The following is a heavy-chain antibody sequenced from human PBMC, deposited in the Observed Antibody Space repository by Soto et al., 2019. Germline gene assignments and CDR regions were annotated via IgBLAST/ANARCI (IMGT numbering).Heavy chain of an antibody. CDR1: GYTFTDFG. CDR2: ISAYNSNT. D-gene: IGHD7-27*01. V-gene: IGHV1-18*01. J-gene: IGHJ4*02. CDR3: ARDSGNLGNWAYFFDY. Sequence: QGQLVQSGAEVKKPGASVKVSCKASGYTFTDFGISWVRQAPGQGLEWMGGISAYNSNTNYAQKVQGRVTMTTDTSKSKAYMELRNLTSGDTAVYYCARDSGNLGNWAYFFDYWGQGTLVTVSS.